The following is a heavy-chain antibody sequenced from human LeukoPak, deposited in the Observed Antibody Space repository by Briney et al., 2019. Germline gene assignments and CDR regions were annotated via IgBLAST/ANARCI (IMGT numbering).Heavy chain of an antibody. D-gene: IGHD2-8*01. V-gene: IGHV3-23*01. CDR1: GFTFSSYA. J-gene: IGHJ3*02. Sequence: GGSLRLSCAASGFTFSSYAMSWVRQAPGKGLEWVSAISGSGGSTYYADSVKGRFTISRDNSKNTLYLQMNSLRAEDTAVYYCAKGRGVLMVYASEDLNIWGQGTRVTVSS. CDR3: AKGRGVLMVYASEDLNI. CDR2: ISGSGGST.